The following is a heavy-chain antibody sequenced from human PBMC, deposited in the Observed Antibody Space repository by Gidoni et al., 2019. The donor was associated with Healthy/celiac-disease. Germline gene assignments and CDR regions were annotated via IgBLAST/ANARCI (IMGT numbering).Heavy chain of an antibody. J-gene: IGHJ4*02. CDR1: GFTFSSYS. CDR2: ISSSSSYI. Sequence: EVQLVESGGGLVKPGGSLRLSCAASGFTFSSYSMNWVRQAPGKGLEWVASISSSSSYIYYADSVKGRFTISRDNAKNSLYLQMNSLRAEDTAVYYCARYPGIAAAGSNYWGQGTLVTVSS. CDR3: ARYPGIAAAGSNY. V-gene: IGHV3-21*01. D-gene: IGHD6-13*01.